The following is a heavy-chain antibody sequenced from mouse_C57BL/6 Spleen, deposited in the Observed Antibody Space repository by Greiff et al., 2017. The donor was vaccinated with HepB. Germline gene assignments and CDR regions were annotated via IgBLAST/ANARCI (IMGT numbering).Heavy chain of an antibody. V-gene: IGHV6-3*01. CDR3: SYYYGSSVWNFDV. D-gene: IGHD1-1*01. CDR2: IRLKSDNYAT. CDR1: GFTFSNYW. Sequence: EVKVVESGGGLVQPGGSMKLSCVASGFTFSNYWMNWVRQSPEKGLEWVAQIRLKSDNYATHYAESVKGRFTISRDDSKSSVYLQMNNLRVEDTGIYYCSYYYGSSVWNFDVWGTGTTVTVSS. J-gene: IGHJ1*03.